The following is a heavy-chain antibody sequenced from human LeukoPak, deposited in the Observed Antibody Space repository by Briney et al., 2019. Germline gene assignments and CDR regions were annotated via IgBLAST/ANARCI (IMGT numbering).Heavy chain of an antibody. Sequence: PSETLSLTCAVYGGSFSGYDWSWIRQPPGKGLEWIGEINHSGSTNYNPSLKSRVTISVDTSKNQFSLKLSSVTAADTAVYYCARGGYSCGDFDYWGQGTLVTVSS. CDR2: INHSGST. CDR1: GGSFSGYD. CDR3: ARGGYSCGDFDY. V-gene: IGHV4-34*01. D-gene: IGHD5-18*01. J-gene: IGHJ4*02.